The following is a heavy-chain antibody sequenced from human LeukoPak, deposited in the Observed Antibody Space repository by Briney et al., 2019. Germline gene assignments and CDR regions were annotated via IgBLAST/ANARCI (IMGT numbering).Heavy chain of an antibody. V-gene: IGHV1-69*04. CDR2: IIPILGIA. D-gene: IGHD4-11*01. J-gene: IGHJ4*02. CDR1: RGTFSSYA. Sequence: GASVKVSCKASRGTFSSYAISWVRQAPGQGLEWMGRIIPILGIANYAQKFQGRVTITADKSTSTAYMELSSLRSEDTAVYYCARGAHYSNYGGMGYWGQGTLVTVSS. CDR3: ARGAHYSNYGGMGY.